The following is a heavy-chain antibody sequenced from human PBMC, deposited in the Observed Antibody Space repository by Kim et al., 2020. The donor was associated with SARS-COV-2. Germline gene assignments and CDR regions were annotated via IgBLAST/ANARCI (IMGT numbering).Heavy chain of an antibody. Sequence: KYSPKFQGRVTITRDTSASTAYMELSSLRSEDTTVYYCASVAAAGRWFDPWGQGTLVTVSS. D-gene: IGHD6-25*01. CDR3: ASVAAAGRWFDP. J-gene: IGHJ5*02. V-gene: IGHV1-3*01.